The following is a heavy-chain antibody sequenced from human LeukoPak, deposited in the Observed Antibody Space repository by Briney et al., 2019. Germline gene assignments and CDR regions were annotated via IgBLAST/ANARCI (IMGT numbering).Heavy chain of an antibody. J-gene: IGHJ5*02. CDR1: GFTFDDYA. CDR2: ISWDGGST. CDR3: AKDMGRGYSYGSGNWFDP. Sequence: PGGSLRLSCAASGFTFDDYAMHWVRQPPGKGLEWVSLISWDGGSTYYADSVKGRFTISRDNSKNSLYLQMNSLRAEDTALYYCAKDMGRGYSYGSGNWFDPWGQGTLVTVSS. D-gene: IGHD5-18*01. V-gene: IGHV3-43D*04.